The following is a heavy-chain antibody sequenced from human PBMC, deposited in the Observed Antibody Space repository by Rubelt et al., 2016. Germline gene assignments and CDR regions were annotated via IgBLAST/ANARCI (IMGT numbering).Heavy chain of an antibody. V-gene: IGHV3-23*01. J-gene: IGHJ4*02. Sequence: QATGEGLEWVSFIGGSAAGTYYADSVKGRFTISRGNSKNTLYLQMNSLRAEDTAVYYCAALVGYCRSTNCFDNWGQGSLVTVSS. CDR3: AALVGYCRSTNCFDN. D-gene: IGHD2-2*01. CDR2: IGGSAAGT.